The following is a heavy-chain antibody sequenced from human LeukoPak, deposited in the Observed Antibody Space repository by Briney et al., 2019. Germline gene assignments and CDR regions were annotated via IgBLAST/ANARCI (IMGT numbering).Heavy chain of an antibody. CDR1: GFTFSNAW. Sequence: GGSLRLSCAASGFTFSNAWMSWVRQAPGKGLEWVGRIKSKTDGGTTDYAAPVKGRFTISRDDSKNTLYLQMNSLKTEDTAVYYCTTERWKVVAYNRLSDAFDIWGQGTMVTVSS. CDR3: TTERWKVVAYNRLSDAFDI. J-gene: IGHJ3*02. CDR2: IKSKTDGGTT. V-gene: IGHV3-15*01. D-gene: IGHD2-15*01.